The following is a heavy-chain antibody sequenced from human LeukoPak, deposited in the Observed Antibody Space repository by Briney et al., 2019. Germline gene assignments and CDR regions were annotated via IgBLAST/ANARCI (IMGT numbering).Heavy chain of an antibody. Sequence: SETLSLTCTVFGGSISSYYWSWIRQPPGKGLEWIGYIYYSGSTNYNPSLKSRVTISVDTSKNQFSLKLSSVTAADTAVYYCARGHGDSDPFDYWGQGTLVTVSS. V-gene: IGHV4-59*01. CDR1: GGSISSYY. J-gene: IGHJ4*02. CDR3: ARGHGDSDPFDY. D-gene: IGHD4-17*01. CDR2: IYYSGST.